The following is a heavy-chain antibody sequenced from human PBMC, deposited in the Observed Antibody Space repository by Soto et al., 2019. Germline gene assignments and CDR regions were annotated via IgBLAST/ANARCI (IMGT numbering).Heavy chain of an antibody. Sequence: SETLSLTCTVSGGSISSYYWSWIRQPPGKGLEWIGYIYYSGSTNYNPSLKSRVTISVDTSKNQFSLKLSSVTAADTAVYYCARHPYYYGSGSYVWFDPWGQGTLVTVS. CDR3: ARHPYYYGSGSYVWFDP. CDR2: IYYSGST. D-gene: IGHD3-10*01. J-gene: IGHJ5*02. CDR1: GGSISSYY. V-gene: IGHV4-59*08.